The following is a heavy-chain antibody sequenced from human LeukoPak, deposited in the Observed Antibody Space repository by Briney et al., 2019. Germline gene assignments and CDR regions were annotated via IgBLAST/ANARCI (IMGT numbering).Heavy chain of an antibody. V-gene: IGHV1-2*02. J-gene: IGHJ4*02. CDR2: INPNSGGT. CDR3: ARVIDSSGYYYRTFDY. Sequence: ASVKVSCKASGYVFTSYGISWVRQAPGQGLEWMGWINPNSGGTNYAQKFQGRVTMTRDTSISTAYMELSRLRSDDTAVYYCARVIDSSGYYYRTFDYWGQGTLVTVSS. D-gene: IGHD3-22*01. CDR1: GYVFTSYG.